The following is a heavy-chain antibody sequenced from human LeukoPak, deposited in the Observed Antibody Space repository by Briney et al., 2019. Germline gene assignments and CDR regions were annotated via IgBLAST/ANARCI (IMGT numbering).Heavy chain of an antibody. V-gene: IGHV4-59*01. J-gene: IGHJ5*02. CDR3: ARTNRALSYNWFDP. CDR2: IYYSGST. CDR1: GGSIRSYY. Sequence: PSETLSLTCTVSGGSIRSYYWSWIRQPPGKGLEWIGYIYYSGSTSYNPSLKSRVTMSVDTSKSQFSLKVNSVTAADTAVYYCARTNRALSYNWFDPWGQGTLVTVSS. D-gene: IGHD1-26*01.